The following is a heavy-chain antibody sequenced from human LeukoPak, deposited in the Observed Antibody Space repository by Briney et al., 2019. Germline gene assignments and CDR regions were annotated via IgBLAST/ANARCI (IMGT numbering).Heavy chain of an antibody. CDR2: IYYSGST. D-gene: IGHD2-15*01. CDR1: GASISSYY. Sequence: PSETLSLTCTVSGASISSYYWSWIRQPPGKGLEWIGYIYYSGSTNYNPSLKSRVTISVDTSKNQFSLKLSSVTAADTAVYYCARVPTGYCSGGSCYPNWFDPWGQGTLVTVSS. J-gene: IGHJ5*02. V-gene: IGHV4-59*01. CDR3: ARVPTGYCSGGSCYPNWFDP.